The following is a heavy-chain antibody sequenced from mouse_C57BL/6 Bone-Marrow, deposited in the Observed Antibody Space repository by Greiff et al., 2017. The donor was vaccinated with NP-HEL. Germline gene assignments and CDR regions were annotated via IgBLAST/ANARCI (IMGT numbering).Heavy chain of an antibody. CDR2: IYPRSGNT. Sequence: VMLVESGAELARPGASVKLSCKASGYTFTSYGISWVKQRTGQGLEWIGEIYPRSGNTSYNEKFKGKATLTADKSSSTAYMELRSLTSEDSAVYFCARGGGNYWYFDVWGTGTTVTVSS. V-gene: IGHV1-81*01. CDR3: ARGGGNYWYFDV. J-gene: IGHJ1*03. CDR1: GYTFTSYG. D-gene: IGHD2-1*01.